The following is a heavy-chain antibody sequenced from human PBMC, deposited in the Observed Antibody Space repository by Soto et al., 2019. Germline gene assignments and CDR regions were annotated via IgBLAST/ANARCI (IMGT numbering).Heavy chain of an antibody. CDR3: ARGYYDSSGRSNTFDI. D-gene: IGHD3-22*01. Sequence: PSETLSLTCTVSGASISSSYWSWIRQSPGKGLEWIGYVYYSGSTNYNPSLKSRVTISVDTSKNQFSLKLSSVTAADTAVYYCARGYYDSSGRSNTFDIWGQGTMVTVSS. V-gene: IGHV4-59*01. J-gene: IGHJ3*02. CDR2: VYYSGST. CDR1: GASISSSY.